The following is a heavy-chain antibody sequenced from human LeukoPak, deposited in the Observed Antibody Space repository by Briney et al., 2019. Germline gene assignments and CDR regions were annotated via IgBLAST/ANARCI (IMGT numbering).Heavy chain of an antibody. Sequence: GGSLRLSCAASGFTFSSYSMNWVRQAPGKGLEWVSSISSSSSYIYYAGSVKGRFTISRDNAKNSLYLQMNSLRAEDTAVYYCERDSSGSYNLDYFDYWGQGTLVTVSS. V-gene: IGHV3-21*01. D-gene: IGHD3-10*01. J-gene: IGHJ4*02. CDR2: ISSSSSYI. CDR3: ERDSSGSYNLDYFDY. CDR1: GFTFSSYS.